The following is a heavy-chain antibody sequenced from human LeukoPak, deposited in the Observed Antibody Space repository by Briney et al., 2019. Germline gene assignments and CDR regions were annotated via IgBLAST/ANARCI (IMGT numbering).Heavy chain of an antibody. D-gene: IGHD3-22*01. CDR1: GFTFSSYA. V-gene: IGHV3-30*04. J-gene: IGHJ4*02. CDR2: ISYDGSNK. CDR3: AKVSGGITMIVVVKTYYFDY. Sequence: GGSLRLSCAASGFTFSSYAMHWVRQAPGKGLEWVAVISYDGSNKYYADSVKGRFTISRDNSKNTLYLQMNSLRAEDTAVYYCAKVSGGITMIVVVKTYYFDYWGQGTLVTVSS.